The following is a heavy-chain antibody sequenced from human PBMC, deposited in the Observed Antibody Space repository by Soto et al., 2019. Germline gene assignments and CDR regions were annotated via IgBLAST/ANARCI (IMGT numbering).Heavy chain of an antibody. V-gene: IGHV3-30*18. Sequence: QVQLVESGGGVVQPGRSLRLSCAASGFTFSSYGMHWVRQAPGKGLEWVAVISYDGSNKYYADSVKGRFTISRDNSKNTLYVQMKRLRGGDTGVYYCAKGRTTGKPLGGGDYFDYWGQGTLVTVSS. CDR2: ISYDGSNK. CDR1: GFTFSSYG. CDR3: AKGRTTGKPLGGGDYFDY. D-gene: IGHD4-17*01. J-gene: IGHJ4*02.